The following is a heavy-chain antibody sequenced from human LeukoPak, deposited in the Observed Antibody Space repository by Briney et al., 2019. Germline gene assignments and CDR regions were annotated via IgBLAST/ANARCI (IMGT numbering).Heavy chain of an antibody. D-gene: IGHD6-13*01. CDR3: ARDPRSSSWKGASFDY. CDR1: GFTFSSYW. V-gene: IGHV3-7*01. Sequence: GGSLRLSCAASGFTFSSYWMSWVRQPPGKGLEWVANIKQDGSEKYYVDSVKGRFTISRDNAKNSLYLQVNSLRAEDTAVYYCARDPRSSSWKGASFDYWGQGTLVTVSS. CDR2: IKQDGSEK. J-gene: IGHJ4*02.